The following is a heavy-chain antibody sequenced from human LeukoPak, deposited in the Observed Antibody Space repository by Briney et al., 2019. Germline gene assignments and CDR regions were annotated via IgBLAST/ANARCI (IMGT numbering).Heavy chain of an antibody. CDR2: ISSSGSTI. V-gene: IGHV3-48*03. CDR1: GFTFSSYE. CDR3: ARRSYYYDSSGYYYDYYYYYMDV. Sequence: GGSLRLSCAASGFTFSSYEMNWVRQAPGKGLEWVSYISSSGSTIYYADSVKGRFTISRDNAKNSLYLQMNSLRAEDTAVYYCARRSYYYDSSGYYYDYYYYYMDVWGKGTTVTISS. J-gene: IGHJ6*03. D-gene: IGHD3-22*01.